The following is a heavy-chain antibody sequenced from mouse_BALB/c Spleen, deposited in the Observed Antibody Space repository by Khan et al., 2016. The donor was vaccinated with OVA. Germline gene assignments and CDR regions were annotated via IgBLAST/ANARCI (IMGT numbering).Heavy chain of an antibody. Sequence: QVQLQQSGAELARPGASVKLSCKSSGYTFTSYWMQWVKQRPGQGLEWIGTIYPGDGDTRYTQKFKGKAKLTADKSSSTAFMQLSNLASEDSAVYYCAIYRFDYFDYWGQGTTLTVSS. CDR3: AIYRFDYFDY. J-gene: IGHJ2*01. D-gene: IGHD2-14*01. V-gene: IGHV1-87*01. CDR1: GYTFTSYW. CDR2: IYPGDGDT.